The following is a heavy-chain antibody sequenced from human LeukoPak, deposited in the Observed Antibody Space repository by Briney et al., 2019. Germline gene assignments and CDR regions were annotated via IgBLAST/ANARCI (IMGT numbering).Heavy chain of an antibody. J-gene: IGHJ4*02. CDR1: GDSISSSSYY. CDR2: IYSSVT. CDR3: ASRPFLWGFAY. Sequence: SETLSLTCTVSGDSISSSSYYWGWIRQPPGKGLEWIASIYSSVTYYNPSLKSRVTISVDTSKNHFSLILSSVTAADTAVYYCASRPFLWGFAYWGQGTLVTVSS. D-gene: IGHD3-16*01. V-gene: IGHV4-39*02.